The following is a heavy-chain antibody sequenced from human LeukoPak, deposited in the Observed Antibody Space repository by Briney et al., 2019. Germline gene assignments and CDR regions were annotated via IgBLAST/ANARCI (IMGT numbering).Heavy chain of an antibody. Sequence: PGGSLRLSCAASGFTFSSYAMHWVRQAPGKGLEWVAVISYDGSNKYYADSVKGRFTISRDNSKNTLYLQMNSLRAEDTAVYYCAREDYRNWGQGTLVTVSS. CDR3: AREDYRN. CDR1: GFTFSSYA. J-gene: IGHJ4*02. D-gene: IGHD4-11*01. CDR2: ISYDGSNK. V-gene: IGHV3-30-3*01.